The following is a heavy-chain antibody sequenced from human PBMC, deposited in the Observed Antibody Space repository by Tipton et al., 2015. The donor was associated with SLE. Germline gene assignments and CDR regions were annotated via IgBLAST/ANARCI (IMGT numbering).Heavy chain of an antibody. CDR2: IYDGGGT. Sequence: TLSLTCAVYGGSFSGYYWNWIRQPPGKGLEWIGYIYDGGGTHYNPSLKSRVTISIDTSRNHFSLKLTSVTAADTAVYYCARHFPRPVNDQYCFDHWGQGTLVTVSS. D-gene: IGHD1-1*01. CDR1: GGSFSGYY. CDR3: ARHFPRPVNDQYCFDH. V-gene: IGHV4-59*08. J-gene: IGHJ4*02.